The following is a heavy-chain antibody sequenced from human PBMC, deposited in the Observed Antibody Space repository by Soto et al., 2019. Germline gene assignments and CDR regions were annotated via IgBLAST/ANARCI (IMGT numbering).Heavy chain of an antibody. J-gene: IGHJ6*02. Sequence: GGSLRLSCAASGFTFSSYAMHWVRQAPGKGLEWVAVVSYDGSNKYYADSVKGRFTISRDNSKNTLYLQMNSLRAEDTAVYYCATGGDSSGWYGPKGGMDVWGQGTRVTVPS. V-gene: IGHV3-30-3*01. D-gene: IGHD6-19*01. CDR3: ATGGDSSGWYGPKGGMDV. CDR2: VSYDGSNK. CDR1: GFTFSSYA.